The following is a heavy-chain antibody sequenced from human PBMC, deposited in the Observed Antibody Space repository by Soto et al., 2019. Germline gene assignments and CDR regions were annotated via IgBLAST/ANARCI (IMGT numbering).Heavy chain of an antibody. J-gene: IGHJ4*02. CDR3: ARVVDCSDGSCYSFFDY. D-gene: IGHD2-15*01. CDR1: GYTFTSYD. CDR2: MNPNSGNT. V-gene: IGHV1-8*01. Sequence: QVQLVQSGAEVKKPGASVKVSCKASGYTFTSYDINWVRQATGQGLEWMGWMNPNSGNTGYAQKFQGRVTMTRNTSISTPYMELSSLRSEDTAVYYCARVVDCSDGSCYSFFDYWGQGTLVTVSS.